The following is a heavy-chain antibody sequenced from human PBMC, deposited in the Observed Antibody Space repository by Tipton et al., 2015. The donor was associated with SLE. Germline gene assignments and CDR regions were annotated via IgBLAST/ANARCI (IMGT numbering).Heavy chain of an antibody. CDR3: ARDLGFSLYYFDY. D-gene: IGHD7-27*01. CDR1: GFTFSSYW. Sequence: SLRLSCAASGFTFSSYWMSWVRQAPGKGLEWVANIKQDGSEKYYVDSVKGRFTISRDNAKNSLYLQMNSLRAEDTAVYYCARDLGFSLYYFDYWGQGTLVTVSS. V-gene: IGHV3-7*03. J-gene: IGHJ4*02. CDR2: IKQDGSEK.